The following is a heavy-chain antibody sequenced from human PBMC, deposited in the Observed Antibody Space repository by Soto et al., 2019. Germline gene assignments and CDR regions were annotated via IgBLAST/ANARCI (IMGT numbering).Heavy chain of an antibody. CDR2: ISAYNGNT. CDR3: VRDDSFRDSSAP. V-gene: IGHV1-18*01. Sequence: GASVKVSCKASGYTFTSYGISWVRQAPGQGLEWMGWISAYNGNTNYAQKLQGRVTMTTDTSTSTAYMELRSLRVDDTGVYYCVRDDSFRDSSAPWGQGTLVTVSS. CDR1: GYTFTSYG. D-gene: IGHD3-22*01. J-gene: IGHJ5*02.